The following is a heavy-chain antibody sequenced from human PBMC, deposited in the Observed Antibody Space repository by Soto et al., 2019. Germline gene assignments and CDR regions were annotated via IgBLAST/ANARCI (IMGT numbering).Heavy chain of an antibody. CDR1: GGSISSSNW. D-gene: IGHD1-26*01. Sequence: QVQLQESGPGLVKPSGTLSLTCAVSGGSISSSNWWSWVRQPPGKGLEWIGEIYHSGSTNYNPSLNSRVPISVDKSKNQFSLKLSSVTAADTAVYYCARVSGSYYYGMDVWGQGTTVTVSS. V-gene: IGHV4-4*02. CDR2: IYHSGST. J-gene: IGHJ6*02. CDR3: ARVSGSYYYGMDV.